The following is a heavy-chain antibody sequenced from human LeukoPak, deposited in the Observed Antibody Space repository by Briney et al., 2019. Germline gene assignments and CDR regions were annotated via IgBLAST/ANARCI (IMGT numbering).Heavy chain of an antibody. CDR3: ARDQGGYCSGGSCPEWAFDI. D-gene: IGHD2-15*01. J-gene: IGHJ3*02. Sequence: SETLSLTCTVSGGSISSSSYYWGWIRQPPGKGLERIGSIYYSGSTNYNPSLKSRVTISVDTSKNQFSLKLSSVTAADTAVYYCARDQGGYCSGGSCPEWAFDIWGQGTMVTVSS. CDR1: GGSISSSSYY. CDR2: IYYSGST. V-gene: IGHV4-39*07.